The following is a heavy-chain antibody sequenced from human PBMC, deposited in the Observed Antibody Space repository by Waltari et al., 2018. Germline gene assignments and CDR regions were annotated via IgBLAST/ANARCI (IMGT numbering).Heavy chain of an antibody. Sequence: EVQLVESGGGLVQPGGSLRLSCEASGFIFSANWRAWVRRAQGTGLEGVAGGKQDGGEQYYVDSVKGRFTSSRDNAKNSLYLQMNGLRAEDTAVYYCARSAVWTFDYWGQGTLVTVSS. D-gene: IGHD3-3*01. CDR1: GFIFSANW. CDR2: GKQDGGEQ. V-gene: IGHV3-7*01. J-gene: IGHJ4*02. CDR3: ARSAVWTFDY.